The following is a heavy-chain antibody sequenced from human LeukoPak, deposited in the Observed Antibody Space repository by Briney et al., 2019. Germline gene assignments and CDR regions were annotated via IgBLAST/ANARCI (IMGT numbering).Heavy chain of an antibody. J-gene: IGHJ4*02. V-gene: IGHV4-39*07. CDR1: GGSISSSSYY. CDR2: IYYSGST. D-gene: IGHD3-22*01. Sequence: SETLSLTCTVSGGSISSSSYYWGWIRHPPGKGLEWIGSIYYSGSTYYNPSLKSRVTISVDTSKNQFSLKLSSVTAADTAVYYCAGGDYYDSSGYPADWGQGTLVTVSS. CDR3: AGGDYYDSSGYPAD.